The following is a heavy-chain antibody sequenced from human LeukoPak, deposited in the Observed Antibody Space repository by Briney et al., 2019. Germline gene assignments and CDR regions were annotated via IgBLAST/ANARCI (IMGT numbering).Heavy chain of an antibody. CDR3: AKFIYSGRSGEPSD. CDR2: IKSDGSST. V-gene: IGHV3-74*01. CDR1: GFAFSSYW. Sequence: PGGSLRLSCAASGFAFSSYWMHWGRQAPGKGLVWVSRIKSDGSSTDYADSVKGRFTISRDNAKNTLYLQMNSLRAEDTAVYYCAKFIYSGRSGEPSDWGQGTLVTVSS. J-gene: IGHJ4*02. D-gene: IGHD5-12*01.